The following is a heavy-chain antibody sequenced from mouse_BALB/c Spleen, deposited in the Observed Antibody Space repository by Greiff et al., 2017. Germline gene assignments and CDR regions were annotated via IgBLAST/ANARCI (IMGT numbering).Heavy chain of an antibody. J-gene: IGHJ4*01. CDR2: IYPYNGGT. CDR1: GYTFTDYN. CDR3: ARTATVVGDAMDY. V-gene: IGHV1S29*02. Sequence: VQLQQSGPELVKPGASVKISCKASGYTFTDYNMHWVKQSHGKSLEWIGYIYPYNGGTGYNQKFKSKATLTVDNSSSTAYMELRSLTSEDSAVYYCARTATVVGDAMDYWGQGTSVTVSS. D-gene: IGHD1-1*01.